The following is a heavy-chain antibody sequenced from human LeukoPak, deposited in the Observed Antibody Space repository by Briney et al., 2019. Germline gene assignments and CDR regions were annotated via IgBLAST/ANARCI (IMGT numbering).Heavy chain of an antibody. CDR2: IYYSENT. Sequence: SETLSLTCTVSGGSLSSSSYYWGWNRQPPGKGLEWIGSIYYSENTYYNPSLKSRLTISVDTSKNQFSLKLSSVTAADTAVYYCASNLYSYGFDYWGQGTLVTVSS. V-gene: IGHV4-39*01. D-gene: IGHD5-18*01. CDR1: GGSLSSSSYY. CDR3: ASNLYSYGFDY. J-gene: IGHJ4*02.